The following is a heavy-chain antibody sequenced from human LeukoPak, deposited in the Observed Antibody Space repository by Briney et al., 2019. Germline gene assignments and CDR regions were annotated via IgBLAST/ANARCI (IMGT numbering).Heavy chain of an antibody. CDR3: VRHYRPPQDSRAAKPTGYYYYYMDV. J-gene: IGHJ6*03. CDR1: GYTFPIYW. Sequence: PGEALKISCQGSGYTFPIYWIGWVRQTPGKGLEWMGIIYPSDSHTIYSPAFQGQVTVSADKSISIAYLPWSSLKASDTAIYYCVRHYRPPQDSRAAKPTGYYYYYMDVWGTGTTVIVSS. CDR2: IYPSDSHT. V-gene: IGHV5-51*01. D-gene: IGHD3-16*02.